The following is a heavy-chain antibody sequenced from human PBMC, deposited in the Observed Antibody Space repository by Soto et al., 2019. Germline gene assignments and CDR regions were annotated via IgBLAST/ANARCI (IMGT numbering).Heavy chain of an antibody. Sequence: RPTLVNPTQTLTLTCPFSGFSLNTTGVVVGWIRQPPGKALEWLALIYWDDDKRYSPSLKSRLTITRDTSKNQVVLTMTDMDPVDTATYYCAHRGPSSSFDVGNGFDPGGQGILVTV. D-gene: IGHD6-6*01. CDR1: GFSLNTTGVV. CDR2: IYWDDDK. J-gene: IGHJ5*02. V-gene: IGHV2-5*02. CDR3: AHRGPSSSFDVGNGFDP.